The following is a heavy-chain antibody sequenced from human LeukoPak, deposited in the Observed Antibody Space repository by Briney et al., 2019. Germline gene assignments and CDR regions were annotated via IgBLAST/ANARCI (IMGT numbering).Heavy chain of an antibody. J-gene: IGHJ4*02. CDR1: GFTFSSYA. CDR2: ISGSGGST. Sequence: RGSLRLSCAASGFTFSSYAMSWVRQAPGKGLEWVSAISGSGGSTYYADSVKGRFTISRDNSKNTLYLQMNSLRAEDTAVYYCAKHGSGSYYAFDYWGQGTLVTVSS. CDR3: AKHGSGSYYAFDY. V-gene: IGHV3-23*01. D-gene: IGHD3-10*01.